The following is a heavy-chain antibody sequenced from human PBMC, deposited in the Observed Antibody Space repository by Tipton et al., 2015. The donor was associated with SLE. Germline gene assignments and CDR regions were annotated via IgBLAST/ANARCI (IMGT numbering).Heavy chain of an antibody. CDR2: MNPNSGNT. CDR1: GYTFTSYD. V-gene: IGHV1-8*01. CDR3: ARANPHIVVVPAAIKHYYYYMDV. Sequence: SGPEVKKPGASVKVSCKASGYTFTSYDINWVRQATGQGLEWMGWMNPNSGNTGYAQKFQGRVTMTRNTSISTAYMELSSLRSEDTAVYYCARANPHIVVVPAAIKHYYYYMDVWGKGTTVTVSS. J-gene: IGHJ6*03. D-gene: IGHD2-2*02.